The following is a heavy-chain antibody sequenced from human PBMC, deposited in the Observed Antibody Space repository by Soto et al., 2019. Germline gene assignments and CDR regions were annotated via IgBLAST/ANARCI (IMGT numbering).Heavy chain of an antibody. CDR1: GFTFSNYG. CDR3: ARDTFGSGSYGVFDN. V-gene: IGHV3-30*03. CDR2: ISYDGKNK. D-gene: IGHD3-10*01. Sequence: QVQLVESGGGVVQPGRSLRVSCAASGFTFSNYGMHWVRQAPGKGLEWVAVISYDGKNKHYADSVRGRFPISRDNSKNTLYLQMNSLRAEDTAVYYCARDTFGSGSYGVFDNWGQGTLVTVSS. J-gene: IGHJ4*02.